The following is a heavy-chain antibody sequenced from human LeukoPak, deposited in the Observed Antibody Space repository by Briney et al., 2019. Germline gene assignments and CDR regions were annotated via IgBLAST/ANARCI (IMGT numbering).Heavy chain of an antibody. CDR1: GFTFSSYS. Sequence: GGSLRLSCAASGFTFSSYSMNWVRQAPGKGLERVSSISSSSSYIYYADSVKGRFTISRDNSKNTLYLQMNSLGADDTAVYFCATVQRGLHWYFDLWGRGTLVTVSS. CDR2: ISSSSSYI. J-gene: IGHJ2*01. D-gene: IGHD4-11*01. CDR3: ATVQRGLHWYFDL. V-gene: IGHV3-21*04.